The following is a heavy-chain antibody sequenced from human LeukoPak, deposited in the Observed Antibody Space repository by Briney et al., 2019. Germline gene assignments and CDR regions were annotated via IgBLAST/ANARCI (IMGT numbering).Heavy chain of an antibody. J-gene: IGHJ3*02. V-gene: IGHV3-74*01. Sequence: PGGSLRLSCAASGFTFSSYWMHWVRQAPGKGLVWVSRINTDGSSTSYADSVKGRFTISRDNAKNTLYLQMNSLRAEDTAVYYCARVGYCSSTSCYRGDAFDIWGQGTMVTVSS. CDR2: INTDGSST. D-gene: IGHD2-2*02. CDR1: GFTFSSYW. CDR3: ARVGYCSSTSCYRGDAFDI.